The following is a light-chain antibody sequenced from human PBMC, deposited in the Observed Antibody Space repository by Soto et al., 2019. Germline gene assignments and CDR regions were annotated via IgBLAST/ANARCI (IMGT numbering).Light chain of an antibody. CDR3: CSYAGNYSVV. V-gene: IGLV2-11*01. CDR1: SSDVGGYNY. Sequence: QSALTQPRSVSGSPGQSVTISCTGTSSDVGGYNYVSWYQQHTGKAPKLMISDVSKRPSGVPDRFSGSKSGNTASLTISGLQAEDEANYYCCSYAGNYSVVFGGGTKVTVL. CDR2: DVS. J-gene: IGLJ2*01.